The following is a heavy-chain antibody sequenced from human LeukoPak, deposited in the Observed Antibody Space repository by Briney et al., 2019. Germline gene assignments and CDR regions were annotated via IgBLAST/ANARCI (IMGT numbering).Heavy chain of an antibody. CDR1: GYSISSGYY. CDR3: ARDRGPAAAIFDY. Sequence: PSETLSLTCTVSGYSISSGYYWGWIRQPPGKGLEWIGSIYHSGSTYYNPSLKSRVTISVDTSKNQFSLKLSSVTAADTAVYYCARDRGPAAAIFDYWGQGTLVTVSS. V-gene: IGHV4-38-2*02. D-gene: IGHD2-2*01. J-gene: IGHJ4*02. CDR2: IYHSGST.